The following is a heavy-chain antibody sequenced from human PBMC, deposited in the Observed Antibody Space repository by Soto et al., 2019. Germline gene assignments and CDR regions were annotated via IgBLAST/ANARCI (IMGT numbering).Heavy chain of an antibody. J-gene: IGHJ6*03. CDR3: ARTGQLLPGFPYYYRAV. CDR2: MNPNSGNT. D-gene: IGHD2-2*01. Sequence: ASVKVSCKASGYTFTSYDINWVRQATGQGLEWMGWMNPNSGNTGYAQKFQGRVTMTRNTSISTAYMELSSLRSEDTAVYYCARTGQLLPGFPYYYRAVGGKGTTVTVSS. V-gene: IGHV1-8*01. CDR1: GYTFTSYD.